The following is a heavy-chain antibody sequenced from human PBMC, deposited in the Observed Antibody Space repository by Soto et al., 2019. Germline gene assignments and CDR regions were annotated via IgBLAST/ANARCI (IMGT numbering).Heavy chain of an antibody. J-gene: IGHJ5*02. D-gene: IGHD3-10*01. CDR1: GYTFTSYG. CDR3: ARVPDYYGSGSYPNWFDP. CDR2: ISAYNGNT. Sequence: GASVKVSCKASGYTFTSYGISWVRQAPGQGLEWMGWISAYNGNTNYAQKLQGRVTMTTDTSTSTAYMELRSLRSDDTAVYYCARVPDYYGSGSYPNWFDPWGQGTLVTVSS. V-gene: IGHV1-18*01.